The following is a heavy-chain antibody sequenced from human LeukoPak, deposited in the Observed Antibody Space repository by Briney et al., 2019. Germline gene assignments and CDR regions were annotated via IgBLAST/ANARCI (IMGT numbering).Heavy chain of an antibody. CDR1: GFTFSDYD. Sequence: GGSLRLSCAASGFTFSDYDIHWVRQAPGKGLEWVAFIRYDGNIKYFADSVKGRFTVSRDNSKNTLYLQMNSLRAEDTAVHYCARAGFTSSTSYNWGQGTLVTVSS. CDR3: ARAGFTSSTSYN. D-gene: IGHD2-2*01. V-gene: IGHV3-30*02. CDR2: IRYDGNIK. J-gene: IGHJ4*02.